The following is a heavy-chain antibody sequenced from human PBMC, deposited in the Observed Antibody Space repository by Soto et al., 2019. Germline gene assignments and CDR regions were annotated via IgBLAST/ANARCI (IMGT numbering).Heavy chain of an antibody. J-gene: IGHJ6*02. D-gene: IGHD2-15*01. Sequence: ASVKVSCKACGCTFTSYAMHWVRQAPGQRLEWMGWINAGNGNTKYSQKFQGRVTITRDTSASTAYMELSSLRSEDTAVYYCASQGGHRLLPRYYYYGMDVWGQGTTVTVSS. V-gene: IGHV1-3*01. CDR3: ASQGGHRLLPRYYYYGMDV. CDR1: GCTFTSYA. CDR2: INAGNGNT.